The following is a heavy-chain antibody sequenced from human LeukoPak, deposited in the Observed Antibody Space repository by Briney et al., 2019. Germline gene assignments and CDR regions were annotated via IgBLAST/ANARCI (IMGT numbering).Heavy chain of an antibody. CDR2: IYGDGTT. CDR3: AREKGRGVISPYFDY. J-gene: IGHJ4*02. D-gene: IGHD3-10*01. CDR1: GFTFSSYS. Sequence: GGSLKLSCAASGFTFSSYSMNWVRQAPGKGLEWVSVIYGDGTTNYADSVKGRFTISRDSSRNTLYLQMNSLRDEDTAVYYCAREKGRGVISPYFDYWGQGTPVTVSS. V-gene: IGHV3-53*01.